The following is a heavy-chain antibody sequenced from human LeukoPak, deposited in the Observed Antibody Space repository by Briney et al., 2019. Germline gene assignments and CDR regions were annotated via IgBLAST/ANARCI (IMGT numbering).Heavy chain of an antibody. Sequence: ASVTVSCKASGYTFTGYYMHWVRQAPGQGVEGMGWINTNTGNPKYAQGFRGGFVFSLHTSFSTAYLQISSLKAEDTAVYYCARDRGALAAPWYWGQGTLVTVSS. CDR3: ARDRGALAAPWY. CDR1: GYTFTGYY. CDR2: INTNTGNP. V-gene: IGHV7-4-1*02. D-gene: IGHD3-3*02. J-gene: IGHJ4*02.